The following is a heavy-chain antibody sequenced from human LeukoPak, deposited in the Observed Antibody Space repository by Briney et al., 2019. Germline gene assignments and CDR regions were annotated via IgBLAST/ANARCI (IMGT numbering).Heavy chain of an antibody. Sequence: GASVKVSCKASGSTFSSYAISWVRQAPGQGLEWIGRIIPIFGTANYAQKFQRRVTITADKSTSTAYMELSSLRSEDTAVYYCARGYCSSTSCQGIRYFDYWGQGTLVTVSS. CDR1: GSTFSSYA. D-gene: IGHD2-2*01. CDR2: IIPIFGTA. CDR3: ARGYCSSTSCQGIRYFDY. V-gene: IGHV1-69*06. J-gene: IGHJ4*02.